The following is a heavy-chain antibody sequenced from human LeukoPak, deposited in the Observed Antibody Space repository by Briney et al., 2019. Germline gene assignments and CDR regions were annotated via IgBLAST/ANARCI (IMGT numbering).Heavy chain of an antibody. J-gene: IGHJ3*02. Sequence: PGRSLRLSCAASGFTFSSYGMHWVRQAPGKGLEWVAVIWYDGSNKYYADSVKGRFTISRDNSKNTLYLQMNSLRAEGTAVYYCARDNHDYGDYVTAFDIWGQGTMVTVSS. V-gene: IGHV3-33*01. D-gene: IGHD4-17*01. CDR1: GFTFSSYG. CDR3: ARDNHDYGDYVTAFDI. CDR2: IWYDGSNK.